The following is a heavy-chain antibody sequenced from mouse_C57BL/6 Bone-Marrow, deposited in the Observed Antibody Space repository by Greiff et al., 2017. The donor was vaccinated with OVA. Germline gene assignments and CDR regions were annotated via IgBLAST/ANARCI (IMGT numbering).Heavy chain of an antibody. CDR3: VRDEGWLLPYYFDY. CDR2: IRSKSSNYAT. CDR1: GFTFNTYA. D-gene: IGHD2-3*01. J-gene: IGHJ2*01. Sequence: EVMLVESGGGLVQPKGSLKLSCAASGFTFNTYAMHWVRQAPGKGLEWVARIRSKSSNYATYYADSVKDRFTISRDDSQSMLYLQMNNLKTEDTAMYYCVRDEGWLLPYYFDYWGQGTTLTVSS. V-gene: IGHV10-3*01.